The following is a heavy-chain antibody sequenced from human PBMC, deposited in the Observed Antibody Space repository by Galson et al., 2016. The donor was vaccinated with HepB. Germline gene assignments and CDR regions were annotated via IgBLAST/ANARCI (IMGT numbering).Heavy chain of an antibody. CDR3: AQYHYDSSDYVKYFQN. Sequence: SLRLSCAASGFTFTTYWMSWVRQAPGKGLEWVANIKQDGSEKYYVDSVKGRFTISRDNAKNSLYLQMNSLRAEDTAVYYCAQYHYDSSDYVKYFQNWGQGSRVTVSS. D-gene: IGHD3-22*01. CDR2: IKQDGSEK. V-gene: IGHV3-7*03. J-gene: IGHJ1*01. CDR1: GFTFTTYW.